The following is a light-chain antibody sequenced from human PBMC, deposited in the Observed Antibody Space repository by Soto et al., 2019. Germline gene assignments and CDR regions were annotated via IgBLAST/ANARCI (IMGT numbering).Light chain of an antibody. CDR2: GAS. CDR3: QYYDSSPT. CDR1: QSVSSSY. Sequence: IVLTQSPGTLSLSPGERATLSCRASQSVSSSYLAWYQQKPGQAPRLLMYGASSRATGIPVRFSGSGSGTDFTLTISRLEPEDFAVYYCQYYDSSPTFGQGTKVDIK. J-gene: IGKJ1*01. V-gene: IGKV3-20*01.